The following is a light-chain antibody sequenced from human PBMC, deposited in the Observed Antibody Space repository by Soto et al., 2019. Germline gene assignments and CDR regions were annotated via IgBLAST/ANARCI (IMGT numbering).Light chain of an antibody. CDR2: GAS. J-gene: IGKJ1*01. V-gene: IGKV3-20*01. Sequence: EIVLTQSPGTLSLSPGDRATLSCRASQSVGSNCLAWYQPKSGQSPRLLIYGASFRASGIPDRFSGSGSGTDFTLTIRRLEPEDFAMYFCHQYDSSPRTFGQGTKVEIK. CDR1: QSVGSNC. CDR3: HQYDSSPRT.